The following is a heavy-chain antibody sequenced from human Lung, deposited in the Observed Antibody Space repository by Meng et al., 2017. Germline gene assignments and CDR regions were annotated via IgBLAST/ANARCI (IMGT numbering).Heavy chain of an antibody. V-gene: IGHV4-31*03. J-gene: IGHJ4*02. CDR1: VDCISIRVYD. Sequence: QQLGPVLVKTAPALSSSVTGSVDCISIRVYDWSWLRKKPGKGLELIGYIYYSWSNDYIPALKSRLTISVDTSQNQFSLHLNSVTAADTAVYYCARDRVGGTAAQFDYWGQGTLVTVSS. CDR2: IYYSWSN. CDR3: ARDRVGGTAAQFDY. D-gene: IGHD1-26*01.